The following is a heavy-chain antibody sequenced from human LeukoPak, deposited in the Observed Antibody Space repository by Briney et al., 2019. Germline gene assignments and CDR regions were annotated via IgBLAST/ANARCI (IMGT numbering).Heavy chain of an antibody. J-gene: IGHJ4*02. CDR2: IYSGCTT. CDR3: ATRFSEQS. D-gene: IGHD3-3*01. Sequence: GGSLRLSCAASGFTVSGNYMSWVRQFPGKGLEWVPVIYSGCTTNYADSVKGRFTISRDYSKNTLYLQMNSLRPEDTAAYYCATRFSEQSWGQGTLVTVSA. CDR1: GFTVSGNY. V-gene: IGHV3-66*02.